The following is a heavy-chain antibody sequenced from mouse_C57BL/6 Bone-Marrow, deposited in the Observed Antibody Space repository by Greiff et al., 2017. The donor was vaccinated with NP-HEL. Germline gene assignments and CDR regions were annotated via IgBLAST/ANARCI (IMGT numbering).Heavy chain of an antibody. V-gene: IGHV6-3*01. Sequence: EVQLQESGGGLVQPGGSMKLSCVASGFTFSNYWMNWVRQSPEKGLEWVAQIRLKSDNYATHYAESVKGRFTISRDDSKSSVYLQMNNLRAEDTGIYYCTGRTTVVPTWYFDVWGTGTTVTVSS. D-gene: IGHD1-1*01. CDR2: IRLKSDNYAT. J-gene: IGHJ1*03. CDR1: GFTFSNYW. CDR3: TGRTTVVPTWYFDV.